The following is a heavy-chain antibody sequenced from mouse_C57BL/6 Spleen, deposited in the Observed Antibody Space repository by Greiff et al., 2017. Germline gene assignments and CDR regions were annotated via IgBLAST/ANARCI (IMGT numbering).Heavy chain of an antibody. D-gene: IGHD2-14*01. CDR1: GYTFTDYE. CDR3: TRGTDY. V-gene: IGHV1-15*01. Sequence: VKLVESGAELVRPGASVTLSCKASGYTFTDYEMHWVKQTPVHGLEWIGAIDPETGGTAYNQKFKGKAILTADKSSSTAYMELRSLTSEDSAVYYCTRGTDYWGQGTTLTVSS. J-gene: IGHJ2*01. CDR2: IDPETGGT.